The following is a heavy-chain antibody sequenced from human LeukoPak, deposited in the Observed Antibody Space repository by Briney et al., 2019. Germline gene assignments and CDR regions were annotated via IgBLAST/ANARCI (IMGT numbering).Heavy chain of an antibody. D-gene: IGHD6-13*01. CDR3: VRVGYSSISYYHYSMDV. V-gene: IGHV3-74*01. CDR2: IDSDESST. J-gene: IGHJ6*02. CDR1: GFTFSSYW. Sequence: PGGSLRLSCAASGFTFSSYWMHWVRQAPGKGLVWVSRIDSDESSTSYADSVKGRFTVSRDNAKNTLYLQMNSLRAEDTAVYYCVRVGYSSISYYHYSMDVWGQGTTVTVSS.